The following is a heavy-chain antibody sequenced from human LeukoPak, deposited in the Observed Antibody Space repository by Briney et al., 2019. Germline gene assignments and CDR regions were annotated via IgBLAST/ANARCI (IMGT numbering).Heavy chain of an antibody. V-gene: IGHV4-38-2*01. CDR3: ARSWISGPIQESVVWFDP. Sequence: TLSXXXAVSGYSISSGYYWGWSRQPPGKGLEWIGXIYHSGSTYYNPSLKSRVTISVDTSKNQFSLKLSSVTAADTAVYYCARSWISGPIQESVVWFDPWGQGTLVTVSS. D-gene: IGHD2-2*03. CDR1: GYSISSGYY. CDR2: IYHSGST. J-gene: IGHJ5*02.